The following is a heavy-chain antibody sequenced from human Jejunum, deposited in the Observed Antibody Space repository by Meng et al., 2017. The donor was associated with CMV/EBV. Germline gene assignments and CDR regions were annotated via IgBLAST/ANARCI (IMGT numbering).Heavy chain of an antibody. V-gene: IGHV3-74*01. CDR1: GFTFSSDS. CDR2: IDSDGTTT. J-gene: IGHJ5*02. Sequence: EVQLVESGGGLVQHGGSLRLSCAASGFTFSSDSMHWVRQAPGKGLVWVSRIDSDGTTTNYADSVKGRFTISRDNAKNTLYLQMNSLRAEDTAVYYCAKEMFDPWGQGTLVTVSS. CDR3: AKEMFDP.